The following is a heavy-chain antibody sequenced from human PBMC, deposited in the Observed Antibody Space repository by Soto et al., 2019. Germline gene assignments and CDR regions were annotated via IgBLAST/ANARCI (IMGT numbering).Heavy chain of an antibody. J-gene: IGHJ3*02. CDR1: GYTFTSYD. D-gene: IGHD3-3*01. V-gene: IGHV1-8*01. CDR3: ARLVRITIFGVVYDAFDI. Sequence: QVQLVQSGAEVKKPGASVKVSCKASGYTFTSYDINWVRQATGXXXXXXXWXNPNSGNTGYAQKFQGRVTMTRNTSISTAYMXLSSLRSEDTAVYYCARLVRITIFGVVYDAFDIWGQGTMVTVSS. CDR2: XNPNSGNT.